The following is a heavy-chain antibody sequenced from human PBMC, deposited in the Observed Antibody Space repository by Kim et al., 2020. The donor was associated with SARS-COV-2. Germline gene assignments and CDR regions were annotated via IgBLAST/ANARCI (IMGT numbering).Heavy chain of an antibody. J-gene: IGHJ4*02. D-gene: IGHD5-18*01. CDR1: GGSISSSSYY. V-gene: IGHV4-39*01. CDR2: IYYSGST. CDR3: ARHFYGYSYDFPFDY. Sequence: SETLSLTCTVSGGSISSSSYYWGWIRQPPGKGLEWIGSIYYSGSTYYNPSLESRVTISVDTSKNQFSLKLSSVTAADTAVYYCARHFYGYSYDFPFDYWGQGTLVTVSS.